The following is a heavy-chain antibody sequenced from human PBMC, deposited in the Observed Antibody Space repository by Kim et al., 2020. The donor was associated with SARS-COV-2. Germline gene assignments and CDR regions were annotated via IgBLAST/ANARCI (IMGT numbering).Heavy chain of an antibody. D-gene: IGHD2-21*02. CDR3: AKGSEGDGGYFDY. V-gene: IGHV3-23*01. J-gene: IGHJ4*02. Sequence: YADSVKGRFTISRDNSKNTLYLQMNSLRAEDTAVYYCAKGSEGDGGYFDYWGQGTLVTVSS.